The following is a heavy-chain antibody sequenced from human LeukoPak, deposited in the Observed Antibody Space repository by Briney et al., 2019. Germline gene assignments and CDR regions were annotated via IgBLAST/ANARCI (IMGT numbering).Heavy chain of an antibody. Sequence: GGSLRLSCAASGFTFSDYWMSWVRQTPGKGLEWVAKIKPDGTEKHYVDSVKGRFTFSRDNAKNSMYLQMNSLRVEDTAMYYCVRERAGFDFWGQGTLVTVSS. CDR2: IKPDGTEK. V-gene: IGHV3-7*01. CDR3: VRERAGFDF. CDR1: GFTFSDYW. J-gene: IGHJ4*02.